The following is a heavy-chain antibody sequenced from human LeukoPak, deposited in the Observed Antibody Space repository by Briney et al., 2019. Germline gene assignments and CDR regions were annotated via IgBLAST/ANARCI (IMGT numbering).Heavy chain of an antibody. J-gene: IGHJ4*02. V-gene: IGHV3-23*01. CDR3: AKDQELIAVAEAFDY. CDR2: ISGSGGST. CDR1: RFTFSTYW. Sequence: GGSLRLSCAASRFTFSTYWMSWVRQAPGKGLEWVSAISGSGGSTYYADSVEGRFTISRDDSKNTLYLQMNSLRAEDTAVYYCAKDQELIAVAEAFDYWGQGTLVTVSS. D-gene: IGHD6-19*01.